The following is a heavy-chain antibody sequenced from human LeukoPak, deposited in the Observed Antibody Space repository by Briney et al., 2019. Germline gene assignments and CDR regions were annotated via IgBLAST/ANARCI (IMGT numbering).Heavy chain of an antibody. CDR1: GYSISSGGYY. Sequence: SETLSLTCAVSGYSISSGGYYWSWIRQPPGKGLEWIGYIYHSGSTYYNPSLKSRVTISVDRSKNQFSLNLSSVTAADTAVYYCARDRELAALDPWGQGTLVIVTS. V-gene: IGHV4-30-2*01. J-gene: IGHJ5*02. CDR2: IYHSGST. CDR3: ARDRELAALDP. D-gene: IGHD6-13*01.